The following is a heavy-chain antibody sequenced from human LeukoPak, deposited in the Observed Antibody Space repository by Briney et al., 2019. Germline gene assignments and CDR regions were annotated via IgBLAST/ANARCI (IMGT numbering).Heavy chain of an antibody. V-gene: IGHV3-21*01. CDR2: ISSSSSYI. CDR1: GFTFSSYS. CDR3: ARDGQLTTLGAFDY. J-gene: IGHJ4*02. Sequence: GGSLRLSCAASGFTFSSYSMNWVRQAPGKGLEWVSSISSSSSYIYYADSVKGRFTISRDNAKNSLYLQMNSLRAEDTAVYYCARDGQLTTLGAFDYWGRGTLVTVSS. D-gene: IGHD6-13*01.